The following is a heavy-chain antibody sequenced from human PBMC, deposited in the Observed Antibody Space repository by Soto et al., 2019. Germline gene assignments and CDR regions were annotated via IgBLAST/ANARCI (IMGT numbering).Heavy chain of an antibody. CDR2: ICYSGST. CDR3: ASLLTRTGYYSGSGSVKNYYFDY. CDR1: GGSISSYY. J-gene: IGHJ4*02. Sequence: QVQLQESGPGLVKPSETLSLTCTVSGGSISSYYWIWIRQPPGKGLEWIGYICYSGSTNYNPSLKSRVTISVDTSKNQFSLKLSSVTAADTAVYYCASLLTRTGYYSGSGSVKNYYFDYWGQGTLVTVSS. V-gene: IGHV4-59*01. D-gene: IGHD3-10*01.